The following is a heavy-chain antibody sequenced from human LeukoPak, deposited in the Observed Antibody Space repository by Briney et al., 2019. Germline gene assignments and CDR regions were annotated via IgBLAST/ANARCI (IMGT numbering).Heavy chain of an antibody. CDR3: ARGVVIAPQTFDY. Sequence: PSETLSLTCAVYGGSFSGFYWTWIRQPPGKGLEWIGYIYYSGSTNYNPSLKSRVTISVDTSKNQFSLKLSSVTAADTAVYYCARGVVIAPQTFDYWGQGTLVTVSS. V-gene: IGHV4-59*01. D-gene: IGHD2-21*01. CDR1: GGSFSGFY. J-gene: IGHJ4*02. CDR2: IYYSGST.